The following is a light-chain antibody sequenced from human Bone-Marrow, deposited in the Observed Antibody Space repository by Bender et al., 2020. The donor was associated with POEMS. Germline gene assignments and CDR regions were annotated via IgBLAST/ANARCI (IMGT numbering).Light chain of an antibody. CDR2: GVN. CDR1: SSDVGASTF. V-gene: IGLV2-14*01. J-gene: IGLJ2*01. CDR3: NSYTSITTLYI. Sequence: QSALTQPASVSGSPGQSITISCTGTSSDVGASTFVSWYQQHPGKAPKVMIYGVNNRPSGVSDRFSGSKSGNTASLTISGLQAEDEADYYCNSYTSITTLYIFGGGTKLTVL.